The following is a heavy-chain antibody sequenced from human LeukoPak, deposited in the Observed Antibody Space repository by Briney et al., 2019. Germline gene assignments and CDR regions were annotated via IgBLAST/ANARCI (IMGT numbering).Heavy chain of an antibody. D-gene: IGHD3-22*01. CDR3: ARDVCYDSSGYADY. CDR1: GYTFTSYG. Sequence: ASVKVSCKASGYTFTSYGISWVRQAPGQGLEWMGWISAYNGNTNYAQKLQGRVTMTTDTSTSTAYMELRSLRSDDTAVYYCARDVCYDSSGYADYWGQGTLVTVSS. V-gene: IGHV1-18*01. CDR2: ISAYNGNT. J-gene: IGHJ4*02.